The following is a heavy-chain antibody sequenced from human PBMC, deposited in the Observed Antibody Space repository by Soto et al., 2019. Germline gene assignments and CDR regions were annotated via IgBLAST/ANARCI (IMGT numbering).Heavy chain of an antibody. CDR2: IYYSGST. V-gene: IGHV4-59*01. CDR3: ARAMRGSYLRYFDY. J-gene: IGHJ4*02. CDR1: GGSISSYY. Sequence: QVQLQESGPGLVKPSETLSLTCTVPGGSISSYYWSWIRQPPGKGLEWIGYIYYSGSTNYNPSLKSRVTISVDTSKNQFSLKLSSVTAADTAVYYCARAMRGSYLRYFDYWGQGTLVTVSS. D-gene: IGHD1-26*01.